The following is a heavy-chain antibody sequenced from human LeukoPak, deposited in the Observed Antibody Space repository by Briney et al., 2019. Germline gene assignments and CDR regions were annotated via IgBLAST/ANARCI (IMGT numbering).Heavy chain of an antibody. CDR2: IYASGNT. CDR3: AKKALPGNWFDP. V-gene: IGHV4-4*07. J-gene: IGHJ5*02. CDR1: GDSISTYY. Sequence: SETLSLTCTVSGDSISTYYWNWIRQPAGKGLEWIGCIYASGNTNYNPSLKSRVTMSLDTSKNQFSLNLSSVTAADTATYYCAKKALPGNWFDPWGQGTLVTVSS.